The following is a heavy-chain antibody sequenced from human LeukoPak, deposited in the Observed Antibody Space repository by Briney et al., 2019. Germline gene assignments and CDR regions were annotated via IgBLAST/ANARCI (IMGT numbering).Heavy chain of an antibody. J-gene: IGHJ4*02. CDR1: GFTFSDYY. Sequence: GGSLRLSCAASGFTFSDYYMGWIRQAPGKGLEWVSYISSSGNIIYSADSVKGRFTISRDNAKNSLYLQINSLRAEDTAVYYCARATAADTAMIYFDYWGQGTLVTVSS. CDR3: ARATAADTAMIYFDY. V-gene: IGHV3-11*01. D-gene: IGHD5-18*01. CDR2: ISSSGNII.